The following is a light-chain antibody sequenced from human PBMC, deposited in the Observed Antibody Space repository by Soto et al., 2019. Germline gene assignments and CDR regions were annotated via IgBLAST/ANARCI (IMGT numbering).Light chain of an antibody. CDR2: ASS. J-gene: IGKJ1*01. Sequence: IVLTQSPGTLSLSPGERATLSCRVSQSVRNKVGWYQHRPGQAPRLLIYASSTRATGIPARFSGSGSGTDFTLTISSLQSEDFAVYYCQQYINWLRTFGQGTKVDIK. CDR1: QSVRNK. CDR3: QQYINWLRT. V-gene: IGKV3-15*01.